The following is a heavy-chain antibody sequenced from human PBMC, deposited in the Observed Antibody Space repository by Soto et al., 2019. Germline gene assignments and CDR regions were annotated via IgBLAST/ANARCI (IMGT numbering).Heavy chain of an antibody. CDR2: ISWNSGSI. D-gene: IGHD4-17*01. CDR1: GFTFDDYA. CDR3: AKDPGGPNFPRIIDYGDYVNAFDI. Sequence: GGSLRLSCAASGFTFDDYAMHWVRQAPGKGLEWVSGISWNSGSIGYADSVKGRFTISRDNAKNSLYLQMNSLRAEDTALYYCAKDPGGPNFPRIIDYGDYVNAFDIWGQGTMVTVSS. V-gene: IGHV3-9*01. J-gene: IGHJ3*02.